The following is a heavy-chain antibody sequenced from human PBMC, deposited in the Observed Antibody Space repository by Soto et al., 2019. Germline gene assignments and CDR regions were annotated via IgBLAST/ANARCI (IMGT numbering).Heavy chain of an antibody. Sequence: GGSLRLSCAASGFTFSSYGMHWVRQAPGKGLEWVAVIWYDGSNKYYADSVKGRFTISRDNSKNTLYLQMNSLRAEDTAVYYCARDLRQYYDIFTGYYTAEVYYYGMDVWGQGTTVTVSS. J-gene: IGHJ6*02. CDR3: ARDLRQYYDIFTGYYTAEVYYYGMDV. D-gene: IGHD3-9*01. CDR2: IWYDGSNK. V-gene: IGHV3-33*01. CDR1: GFTFSSYG.